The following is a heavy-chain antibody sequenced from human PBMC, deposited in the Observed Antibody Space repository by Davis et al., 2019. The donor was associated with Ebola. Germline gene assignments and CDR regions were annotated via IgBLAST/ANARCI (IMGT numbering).Heavy chain of an antibody. J-gene: IGHJ4*02. CDR1: EFTFSGYW. Sequence: GGSLRLSCAASEFTFSGYWMSWVRQAPGKGLEWVAHIRQDGSDKNYVESVKGRFTISRDNARNTLYLQMNSLRAEDTAVYYCARTLGRGIVLVPAAVDYWGQGTLVTVSS. V-gene: IGHV3-7*01. D-gene: IGHD2-2*01. CDR2: IRQDGSDK. CDR3: ARTLGRGIVLVPAAVDY.